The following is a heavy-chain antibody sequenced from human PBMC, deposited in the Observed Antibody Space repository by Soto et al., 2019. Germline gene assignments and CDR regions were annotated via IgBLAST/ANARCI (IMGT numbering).Heavy chain of an antibody. CDR3: ARGYCGSFDY. D-gene: IGHD6-13*01. Sequence: GSLRLACAASGFTFGTYSMDGVRQAPGKGLEWVSSISSSSSYIYYADSVKGRFTISRDNAKNSLYLQMNSLRAEDTAVYYCARGYCGSFDYWGQGTLVTVYS. V-gene: IGHV3-21*01. CDR1: GFTFGTYS. CDR2: ISSSSSYI. J-gene: IGHJ4*02.